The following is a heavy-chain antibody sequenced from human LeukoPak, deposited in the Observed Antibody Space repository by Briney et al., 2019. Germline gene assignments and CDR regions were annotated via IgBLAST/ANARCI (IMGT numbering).Heavy chain of an antibody. CDR3: VRGDRWFDP. Sequence: GGSLRLSCAASGFTFSDYYMSWIRQAPGKGLQYFSAISTNGGSTYYADSVKGRFTISRDNSKNTLYLQMSSLRAEDTAVYYCVRGDRWFDPWGQGTLVTVSS. D-gene: IGHD2-21*01. CDR2: ISTNGGST. CDR1: GFTFSDYY. V-gene: IGHV3-64D*06. J-gene: IGHJ5*02.